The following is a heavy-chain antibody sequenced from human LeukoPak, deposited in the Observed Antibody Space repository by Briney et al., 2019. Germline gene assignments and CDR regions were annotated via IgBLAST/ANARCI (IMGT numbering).Heavy chain of an antibody. Sequence: ASVKVSCKASGYTFTGYYMHWVRQAPGQGLKWMGWINPNSGGTNYAQKFQGRVTMTRDTSISTAYMELSRLRSDDTAVYYCASVLFYCSSTSCYGRGWFDPWGQGTLVTVSS. CDR2: INPNSGGT. D-gene: IGHD2-2*01. CDR3: ASVLFYCSSTSCYGRGWFDP. CDR1: GYTFTGYY. J-gene: IGHJ5*02. V-gene: IGHV1-2*02.